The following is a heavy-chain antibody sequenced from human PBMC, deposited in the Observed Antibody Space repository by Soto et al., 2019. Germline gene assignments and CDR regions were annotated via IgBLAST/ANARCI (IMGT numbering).Heavy chain of an antibody. Sequence: SETLSLTCTVSGGSISSYYWSWIRQPPGKGLECIGYIYYSGSTNYNPSLKSRVTISVDTSKNQFSLKLSSVTAADTAVYYCARLYGLDAFDIWGQGTMVTVSS. CDR2: IYYSGST. D-gene: IGHD4-17*01. V-gene: IGHV4-59*01. CDR3: ARLYGLDAFDI. CDR1: GGSISSYY. J-gene: IGHJ3*02.